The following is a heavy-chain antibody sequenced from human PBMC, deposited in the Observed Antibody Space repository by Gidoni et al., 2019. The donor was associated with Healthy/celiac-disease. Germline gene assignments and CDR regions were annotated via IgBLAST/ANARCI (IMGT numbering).Heavy chain of an antibody. CDR1: VGSLSSSSYY. CDR3: ARPKIFTYCSSTSCYTSWFDP. CDR2: IYYSGDT. D-gene: IGHD2-2*02. V-gene: IGHV4-39*01. J-gene: IGHJ5*02. Sequence: QLQLQESGPGLVKPSETLSLTCTVSVGSLSSSSYYWGWIRQPPGKGLEWIGSIYYSGDTYYNPSLKSRVTISVDTSKNQFSLKLSSGTAADTAVYYCARPKIFTYCSSTSCYTSWFDPWGQGTLVTVSS.